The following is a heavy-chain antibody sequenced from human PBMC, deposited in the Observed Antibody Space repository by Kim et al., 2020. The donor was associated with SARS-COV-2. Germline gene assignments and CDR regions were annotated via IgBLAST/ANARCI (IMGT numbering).Heavy chain of an antibody. D-gene: IGHD1-26*01. CDR1: GFTFDDYT. CDR3: ARGVGATINFFYFDY. J-gene: IGHJ4*02. V-gene: IGHV3-43*01. Sequence: GGSLRLSCAASGFTFDDYTMHWVRQAPGKGLEWVSLISWDGGSTYYADSVKGRFTISRDNSKNSLYLQMNSLRTEDTALYYCARGVGATINFFYFDYWGQGTLVTVSS. CDR2: ISWDGGST.